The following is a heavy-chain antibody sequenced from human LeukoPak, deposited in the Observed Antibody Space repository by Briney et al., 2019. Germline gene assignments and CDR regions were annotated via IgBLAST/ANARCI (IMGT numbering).Heavy chain of an antibody. Sequence: SVKVSCKASGGTFSSYAISWVRQAPGQGLEWMGGIIPIFGTANYAQKFQGRVTITADESTSTAYMELSSLRSEDTAVYYCAREPSGYYSPFFDYWGQGTLVTVSS. D-gene: IGHD3-22*01. CDR3: AREPSGYYSPFFDY. CDR1: GGTFSSYA. V-gene: IGHV1-69*13. J-gene: IGHJ4*02. CDR2: IIPIFGTA.